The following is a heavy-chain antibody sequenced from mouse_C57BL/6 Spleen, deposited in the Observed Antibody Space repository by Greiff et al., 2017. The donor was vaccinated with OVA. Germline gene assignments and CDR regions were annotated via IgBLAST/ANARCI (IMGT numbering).Heavy chain of an antibody. CDR3: ATAMDY. CDR1: GYTFTDYY. CDR2: IYPGSGNT. J-gene: IGHJ4*01. Sequence: VQLQQSGAELVRPGAPVKLSCKASGYTFTDYYINWVKQRPGQGLEWIARIYPGSGNTYYNETFKGKATLTAEKSSSTAYMQLSSLTSEDSAVYFCATAMDYWGQGTSVTVSS. V-gene: IGHV1-76*01.